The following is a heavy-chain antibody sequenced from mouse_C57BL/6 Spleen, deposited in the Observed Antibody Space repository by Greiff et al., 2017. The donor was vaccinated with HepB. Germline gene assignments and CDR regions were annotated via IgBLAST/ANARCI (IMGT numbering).Heavy chain of an antibody. CDR3: ARNYDYPYYFDY. Sequence: EVQLQQSGPGLVKPSQSLSLTCSVTGYSITSGYYWNWIRQFPGNKLEWMGYISYDGSNNYNPSLKNRISITRDTSKNQFFLKLNSVTTEDTATYYCARNYDYPYYFDYWGQGTTLTVSS. V-gene: IGHV3-6*01. D-gene: IGHD2-4*01. CDR1: GYSITSGYY. CDR2: ISYDGSN. J-gene: IGHJ2*01.